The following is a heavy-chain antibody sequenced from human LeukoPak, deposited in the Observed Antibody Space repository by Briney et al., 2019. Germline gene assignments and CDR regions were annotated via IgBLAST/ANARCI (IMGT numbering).Heavy chain of an antibody. CDR2: ISAYNGNT. J-gene: IGHJ6*03. D-gene: IGHD4-11*01. Sequence: ASVKVSCKASGYTFTSYGISWVRQALGQGLEWMGWISAYNGNTNYAQKLQGRVTMTADTSTSTAYMELRSLRSDDTAVYYCARGISSVTSYYYMDVWGKGTTVTVSS. CDR3: ARGISSVTSYYYMDV. V-gene: IGHV1-18*01. CDR1: GYTFTSYG.